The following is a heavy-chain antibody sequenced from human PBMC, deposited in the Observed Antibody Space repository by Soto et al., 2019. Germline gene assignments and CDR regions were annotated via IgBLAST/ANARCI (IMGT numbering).Heavy chain of an antibody. CDR1: GGTFSSYA. D-gene: IGHD6-6*01. Sequence: SVKVSCKASGGTFSSYAISWVRQAPGQGLEWMGGIIPIFGTANYAQKFQGRVTITADESTSTAYMELSSLRSEDTAVYYCARDQGRSSSSETNFVWFDPWGQGTLVTVSS. J-gene: IGHJ5*02. CDR2: IIPIFGTA. V-gene: IGHV1-69*13. CDR3: ARDQGRSSSSETNFVWFDP.